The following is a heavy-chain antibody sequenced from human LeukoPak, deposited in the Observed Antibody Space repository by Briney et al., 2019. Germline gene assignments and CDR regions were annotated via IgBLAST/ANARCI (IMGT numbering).Heavy chain of an antibody. CDR3: AKGSLSIAVAGNPRPGDY. D-gene: IGHD6-19*01. CDR1: GFTFSSYW. J-gene: IGHJ4*02. CDR2: IKQDGSEK. Sequence: PGGSLRLSCAASGFTFSSYWMLWVRQAPGKGLEWVASIKQDGSEKYYVDSVKGRFTISRDNAKNSLYLQMNSLRAEDTAVYYCAKGSLSIAVAGNPRPGDYWGQGTLVTVSS. V-gene: IGHV3-7*03.